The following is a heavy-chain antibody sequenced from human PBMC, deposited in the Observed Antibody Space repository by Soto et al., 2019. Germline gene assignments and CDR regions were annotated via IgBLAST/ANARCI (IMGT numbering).Heavy chain of an antibody. CDR2: ISTYNGNT. Sequence: ASVMVSCKASGYTFTSSGISWVRQAPGQGPEWMGWISTYNGNTNYAQNLQGRVTMTTDTSTSTAYMELRGLRSDDTAVYYCARTVAGYFDYWGQGTLVTVSS. CDR1: GYTFTSSG. J-gene: IGHJ4*02. CDR3: ARTVAGYFDY. D-gene: IGHD6-19*01. V-gene: IGHV1-18*01.